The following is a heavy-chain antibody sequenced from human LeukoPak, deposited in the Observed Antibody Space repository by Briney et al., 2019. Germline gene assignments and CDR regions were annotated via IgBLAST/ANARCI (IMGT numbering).Heavy chain of an antibody. CDR1: GYTFTSYY. J-gene: IGHJ4*02. V-gene: IGHV1-46*01. CDR3: ARDLYSGPRFDY. CDR2: INPSGGST. D-gene: IGHD2-15*01. Sequence: ASVKVSCKASGYTFTSYYMHWVRQAPGQGLEWMGVINPSGGSTSYAQKFQGRVTMTRDTSTSTVYMELSSLRSEDTAVYYCARDLYSGPRFDYWGQGTLVTVSS.